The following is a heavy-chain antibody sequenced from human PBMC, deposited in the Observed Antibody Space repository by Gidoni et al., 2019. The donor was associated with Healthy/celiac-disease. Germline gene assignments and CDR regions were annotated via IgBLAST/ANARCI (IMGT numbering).Heavy chain of an antibody. CDR1: GYSISRGYY. D-gene: IGHD4-17*01. CDR3: ARVLNYGDYVNAFDI. J-gene: IGHJ3*02. V-gene: IGHV4-38-2*02. Sequence: QVQLQESGPGLVKPSETLSLTCTVSGYSISRGYYWGWIRQPPGKGLELIGSIYHSGSTYYNPSLKSRVTISVDTSKNQFSLKLSSVTAADTAVYYCARVLNYGDYVNAFDIWGQGTMVTVSS. CDR2: IYHSGST.